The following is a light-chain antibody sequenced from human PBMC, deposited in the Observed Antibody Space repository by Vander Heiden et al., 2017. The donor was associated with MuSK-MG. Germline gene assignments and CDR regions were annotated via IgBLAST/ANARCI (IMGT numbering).Light chain of an antibody. CDR1: HIINPW. CDR2: KTS. CDR3: QQYHAHWT. V-gene: IGKV1-5*03. Sequence: DIQMTQSPSTLSASVGDRVTITCRAGHIINPWLAWYSQKPGKGPKLLIYKTSFLENGVPSRFSGSGSGAEFTLTISSLQPNDSATYYGQQYHAHWTFGQGTKVEIK. J-gene: IGKJ1*01.